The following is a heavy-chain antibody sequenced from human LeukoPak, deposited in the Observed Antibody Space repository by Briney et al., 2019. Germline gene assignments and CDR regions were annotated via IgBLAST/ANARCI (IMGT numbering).Heavy chain of an antibody. V-gene: IGHV3-53*05. CDR2: IYSGGST. CDR3: AKRRYSYGSEYYGMDV. CDR1: GFTVSSNY. D-gene: IGHD5-18*01. Sequence: GGSLRLSCAASGFTVSSNYMSWVRQAPGKGLEWVSVIYSGGSTYYADSVKGRFTISRDNSKNTLYLQMNSLRAEDTAVYYCAKRRYSYGSEYYGMDVWGQGTTVTVSS. J-gene: IGHJ6*02.